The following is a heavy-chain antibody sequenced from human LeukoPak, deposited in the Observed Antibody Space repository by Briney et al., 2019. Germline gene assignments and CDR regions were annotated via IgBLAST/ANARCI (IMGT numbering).Heavy chain of an antibody. CDR3: ARDGNYYDSSGWDY. CDR1: GFTFSDYY. D-gene: IGHD3-22*01. J-gene: IGHJ4*02. Sequence: PGGSLRLSCAASGFTFSDYYMSWVRQAPGKGLEWVSVIYSGGSTYYADSVKGRFTISRDNSKNTLYLQMNSLRAEDTAVYYCARDGNYYDSSGWDYWGQGTLVTVSS. V-gene: IGHV3-66*01. CDR2: IYSGGST.